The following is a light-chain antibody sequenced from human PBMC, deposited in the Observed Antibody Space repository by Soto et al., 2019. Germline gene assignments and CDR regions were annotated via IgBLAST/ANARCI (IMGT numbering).Light chain of an antibody. CDR2: DAS. V-gene: IGKV1-5*01. Sequence: DIQMTQSPSTLSASVGDRVTITSRASQSISSWLAWYQQKPGKAPKLLIYDASSLESGVPSRFSGSGSGTELTLTISSLQPDDFATYYCQQYNSYPLTFGGGTKVEIK. CDR3: QQYNSYPLT. J-gene: IGKJ4*01. CDR1: QSISSW.